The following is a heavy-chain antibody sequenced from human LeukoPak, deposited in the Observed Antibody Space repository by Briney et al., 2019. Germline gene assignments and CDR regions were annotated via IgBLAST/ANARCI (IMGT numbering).Heavy chain of an antibody. V-gene: IGHV3-15*01. CDR2: IKSKSDGGTA. D-gene: IGHD4-17*01. Sequence: GESLRLSCAASGFTFSDAWMTWVRQAPGKGLEWVGRIKSKSDGGTADYAAPVRGRFTISRDDSLNTLYLQMNSLKAEDTAVYYCSTVRDYGLSLDYWGQGTLVTVSS. J-gene: IGHJ4*02. CDR1: GFTFSDAW. CDR3: STVRDYGLSLDY.